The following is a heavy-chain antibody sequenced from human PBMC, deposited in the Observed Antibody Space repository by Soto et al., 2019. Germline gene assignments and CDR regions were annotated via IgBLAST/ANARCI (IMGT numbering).Heavy chain of an antibody. CDR1: GFTFSSYG. J-gene: IGHJ4*02. D-gene: IGHD2-21*02. Sequence: GGSLRLSCAASGFTFSSYGMHWVRQAPGKGLEWVAVISYDGSNQYYPDSVKGRFTISRDNSKNTLYLQVNSLRAEDTAVYYCAKSGMWGSGLLGYFDYWGQGTLVTVSS. CDR3: AKSGMWGSGLLGYFDY. V-gene: IGHV3-30*18. CDR2: ISYDGSNQ.